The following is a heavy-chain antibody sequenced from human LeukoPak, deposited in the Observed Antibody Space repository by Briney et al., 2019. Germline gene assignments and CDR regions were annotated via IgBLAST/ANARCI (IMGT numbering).Heavy chain of an antibody. J-gene: IGHJ3*02. D-gene: IGHD3-3*01. CDR2: ISAYNGNA. CDR1: GYTFTNYG. CDR3: ARLTYYDFWSGYNYAFDI. V-gene: IGHV1-18*01. Sequence: ASVKVPCKASGYTFTNYGISWVRQAPGQGLEWMGWISAYNGNAKYAQNLQGRVTMTTDTSTSTAYMELSRLRSDETVVYYCARLTYYDFWSGYNYAFDIWGQGTMVTVSS.